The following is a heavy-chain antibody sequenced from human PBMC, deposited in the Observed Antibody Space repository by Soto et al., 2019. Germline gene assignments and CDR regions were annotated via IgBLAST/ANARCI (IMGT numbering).Heavy chain of an antibody. CDR2: IIPIFGTA. Sequence: GASVKVSCKASGGTFSSYAISWVRQAPGQGLEWMGGIIPIFGTANYAQKFQGRVMITAEESRIPDYIDLSSLRSEDTAVYYCGLNYYDSSGYLYYYYYGMDVWGQGTTVTVSS. CDR1: GGTFSSYA. V-gene: IGHV1-69*13. CDR3: GLNYYDSSGYLYYYYYGMDV. J-gene: IGHJ6*02. D-gene: IGHD3-22*01.